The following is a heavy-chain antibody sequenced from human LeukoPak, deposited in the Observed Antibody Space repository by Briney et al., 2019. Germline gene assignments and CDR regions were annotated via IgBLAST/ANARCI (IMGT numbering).Heavy chain of an antibody. Sequence: GGSLRLSCAASGFIFSSFGMHWVRQAPGKGLEWVSFIQDDESNKFYADSVKGRFTISRDNSKNTLFLQMNSLRPEDTALYYCAKQMVERPHYYYMDVWGKGTTVTVSS. J-gene: IGHJ6*03. V-gene: IGHV3-30*02. D-gene: IGHD2-15*01. CDR3: AKQMVERPHYYYMDV. CDR1: GFIFSSFG. CDR2: IQDDESNK.